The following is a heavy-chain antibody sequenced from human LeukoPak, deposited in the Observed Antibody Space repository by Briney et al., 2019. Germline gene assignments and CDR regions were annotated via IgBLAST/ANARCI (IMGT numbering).Heavy chain of an antibody. CDR2: IIPIFGTA. V-gene: IGHV1-69*13. J-gene: IGHJ6*03. D-gene: IGHD2-15*01. CDR1: GGTFSSYA. Sequence: SVKVSCKASGGTFSSYAISWVRQAPGQGLEWMGGIIPIFGTANYAQKFQGRVTITADESTSTAYMELSSLRSEDTAVYYCARVLQGGTKIYYYYYYMDVWGKGTTVTVSS. CDR3: ARVLQGGTKIYYYYYYMDV.